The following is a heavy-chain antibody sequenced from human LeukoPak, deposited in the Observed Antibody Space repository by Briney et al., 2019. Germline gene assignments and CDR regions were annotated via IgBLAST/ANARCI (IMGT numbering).Heavy chain of an antibody. CDR1: GYTFTGYY. CDR3: ARYSSRGRWFDP. V-gene: IGHV1-2*06. J-gene: IGHJ5*02. CDR2: INPNSGGT. Sequence: ASVKVSCKASGYTFTGYYMHWVRQAPGQGLEWMGRINPNSGGTNYAQKFQGRVTMTRDTSISTAYMELSRLRSDDTAVYYCARYSSRGRWFDPWGQGTLVTASS. D-gene: IGHD6-13*01.